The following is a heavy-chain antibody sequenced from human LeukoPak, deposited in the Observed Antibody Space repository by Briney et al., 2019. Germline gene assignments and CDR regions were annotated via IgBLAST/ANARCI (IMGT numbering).Heavy chain of an antibody. D-gene: IGHD3-22*01. V-gene: IGHV3-21*06. Sequence: GGALRLSCAASGFTFSNYTMNWVRQAPGKGLEWVSSISSGSSYIFNADSLKGRFTISRDNAKNSLYLQMNSLRGEDTALYYCARAELDSSGYLYYLDHWGQGALVTVSS. CDR2: ISSGSSYI. CDR1: GFTFSNYT. CDR3: ARAELDSSGYLYYLDH. J-gene: IGHJ4*02.